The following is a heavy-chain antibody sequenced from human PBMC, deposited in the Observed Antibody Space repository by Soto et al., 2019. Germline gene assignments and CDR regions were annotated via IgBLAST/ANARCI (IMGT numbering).Heavy chain of an antibody. D-gene: IGHD1-26*01. V-gene: IGHV4-4*02. CDR3: ARIVGGTVPGWFDP. J-gene: IGHJ5*02. Sequence: QVQLQESGPGLVKPSGTLSLNCAVSGDSISSSSWWSWVRQPPGKGLEWIGEIYHTESTLYNPSLKSRVTISIDKSNNHFSLRLYSVTAADTAVYYCARIVGGTVPGWFDPWGQGTLVTVSS. CDR1: GDSISSSSW. CDR2: IYHTEST.